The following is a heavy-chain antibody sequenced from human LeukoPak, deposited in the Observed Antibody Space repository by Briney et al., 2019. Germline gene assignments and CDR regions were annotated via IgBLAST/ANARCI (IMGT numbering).Heavy chain of an antibody. J-gene: IGHJ4*02. V-gene: IGHV4-34*01. CDR2: INHSGST. CDR1: GGSFSGYY. Sequence: SETLSLTCAVYGGSFSGYYWSWIRQPPGKGLEWIGEINHSGSTNYNPSLKSRVTISVDTSKNQFSLKLSSVTAADTAVYYCAGGIPYDSSGYYLMRPRIDYWGQGTLVTVSS. CDR3: AGGIPYDSSGYYLMRPRIDY. D-gene: IGHD3-22*01.